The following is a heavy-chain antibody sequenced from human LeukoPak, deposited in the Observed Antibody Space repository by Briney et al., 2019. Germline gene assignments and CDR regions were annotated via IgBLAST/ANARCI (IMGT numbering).Heavy chain of an antibody. J-gene: IGHJ4*02. D-gene: IGHD3-22*01. V-gene: IGHV3-7*05. Sequence: PGGSLRLSCAASGFTFSSYWMSWVRQAPGKGLQWVANINQDGSEKYSVDSVKGRFTISRDNAKNSLYLQMNSLRAEDTAVYYCAGEYYSDSSGSDYWGQGTLVTVSS. CDR1: GFTFSSYW. CDR2: INQDGSEK. CDR3: AGEYYSDSSGSDY.